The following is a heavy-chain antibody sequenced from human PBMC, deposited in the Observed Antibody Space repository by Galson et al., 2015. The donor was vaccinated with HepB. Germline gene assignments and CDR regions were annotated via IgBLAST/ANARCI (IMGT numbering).Heavy chain of an antibody. CDR3: ARGPRLLWFGGYDWFDP. CDR2: INHSGST. Sequence: SETLSLTCTVSGGSISSGSYYWSWIRQPAGKGLEWIGEINHSGSTNYNPSLKSRVTISVDTSKNQFSLKLSSVTAADTAVYYCARGPRLLWFGGYDWFDPWGQGTLVTVSP. J-gene: IGHJ5*02. CDR1: GGSISSGSYY. D-gene: IGHD3-10*01. V-gene: IGHV4-61*10.